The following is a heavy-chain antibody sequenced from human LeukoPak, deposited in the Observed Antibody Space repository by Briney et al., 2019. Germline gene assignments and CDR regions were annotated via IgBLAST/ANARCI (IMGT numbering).Heavy chain of an antibody. J-gene: IGHJ5*02. CDR2: IYYSGST. V-gene: IGHV4-39*07. Sequence: SETLSLTCTVFGGSITSSSYYWGWIRQPPGKGLEWIGNIYYSGSTYYNPSPKSRVTISVDTSKNQFSLKLSSVTAADTAVYYCARALMADLLYGGVNWFDPWGQGTLVTVSS. CDR1: GGSITSSSYY. D-gene: IGHD2-8*01. CDR3: ARALMADLLYGGVNWFDP.